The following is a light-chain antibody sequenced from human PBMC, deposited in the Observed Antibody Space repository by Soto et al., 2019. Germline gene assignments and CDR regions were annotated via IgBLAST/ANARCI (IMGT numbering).Light chain of an antibody. J-gene: IGKJ2*01. V-gene: IGKV3-20*01. Sequence: EIALTQSPVTLSLSPGERATLSCRASQSISDFLAWYQQKPGQAPRLLIYDTSSRATGIPDRFSGSGSGTDFTLSISRLEPEDSAVYYCQQYGGSPYTFGQGTKLEIK. CDR1: QSISDF. CDR3: QQYGGSPYT. CDR2: DTS.